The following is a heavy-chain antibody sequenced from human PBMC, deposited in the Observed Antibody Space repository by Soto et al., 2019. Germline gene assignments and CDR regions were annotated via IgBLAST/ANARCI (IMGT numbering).Heavy chain of an antibody. D-gene: IGHD2-21*01. V-gene: IGHV1-2*04. J-gene: IGHJ4*02. CDR1: GYTFTGYY. Sequence: QVQLVQSGAEVKKPGASVKVSCKASGYTFTGYYMHWVRPAPGQGLEWMGWINPNSGGTNYAQKFQGWVTMTRDTSISTAYMELSRLRSDDTAVYYCARGPYCGGDCYSGAIDYWGQGTLVTVSS. CDR3: ARGPYCGGDCYSGAIDY. CDR2: INPNSGGT.